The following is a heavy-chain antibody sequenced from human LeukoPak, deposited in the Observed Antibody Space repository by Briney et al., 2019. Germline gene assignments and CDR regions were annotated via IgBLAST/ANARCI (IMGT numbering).Heavy chain of an antibody. D-gene: IGHD3-22*01. CDR3: ARETHYYDSSGYTYYFDY. Sequence: EASVKVSCKASGGTFSSYAISWVRQAPGQGLEWMGGIIPIFGTANYAQKFQGRVTITADESTSTAYMELSSLRSEDTAVYYCARETHYYDSSGYTYYFDYWGQGTLVTVSS. CDR2: IIPIFGTA. J-gene: IGHJ4*02. CDR1: GGTFSSYA. V-gene: IGHV1-69*13.